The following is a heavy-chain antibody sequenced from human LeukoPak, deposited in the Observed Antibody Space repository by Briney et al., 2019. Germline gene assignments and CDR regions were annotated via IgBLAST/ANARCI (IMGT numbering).Heavy chain of an antibody. J-gene: IGHJ4*02. CDR1: GFTFSSYA. V-gene: IGHV3-23*01. CDR2: VSGSGGIT. D-gene: IGHD5/OR15-5a*01. CDR3: AKDGVVSTIRPYFFDS. Sequence: PGGSLRLSCAASGFTFSSYAMSWVRQVPGKGLEWVSSVSGSGGITYYADSVKGRFTPSRDNSKNTVNLQMNSPRADDTAVYYCAKDGVVSTIRPYFFDSWGQGALVTVSS.